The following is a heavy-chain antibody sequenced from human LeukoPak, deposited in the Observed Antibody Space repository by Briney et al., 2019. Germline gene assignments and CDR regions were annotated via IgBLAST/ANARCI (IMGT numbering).Heavy chain of an antibody. Sequence: GGSLRLSCAASGFIFSSYGMHWVRQAPGKGLEWVAVISYDGSNKYYADSVKGRFTISRDNAKNTLYLQMNSLGAEDMAVYYCARRQYRYCSSTSCYFNWFDPWGQGTLVTVSS. J-gene: IGHJ5*02. V-gene: IGHV3-30*03. CDR1: GFIFSSYG. CDR3: ARRQYRYCSSTSCYFNWFDP. D-gene: IGHD2-2*01. CDR2: ISYDGSNK.